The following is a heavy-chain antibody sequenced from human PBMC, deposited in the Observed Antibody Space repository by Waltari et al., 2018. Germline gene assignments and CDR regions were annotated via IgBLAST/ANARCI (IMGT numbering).Heavy chain of an antibody. Sequence: GLEWVSGISWNSGSIGYADSVKGRFTISRDNAKNSLYLQMNSLRAEDTALYYCAKGFLEWLFGKNAFDIWGQGTMVTVSS. D-gene: IGHD3-3*01. CDR2: ISWNSGSI. V-gene: IGHV3-9*01. J-gene: IGHJ3*02. CDR3: AKGFLEWLFGKNAFDI.